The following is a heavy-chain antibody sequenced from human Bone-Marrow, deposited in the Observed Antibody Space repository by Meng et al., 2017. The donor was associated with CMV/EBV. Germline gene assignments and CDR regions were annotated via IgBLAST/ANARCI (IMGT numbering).Heavy chain of an antibody. CDR3: ASPKAHLGVAARPGPLDY. Sequence: GGSLRLSCAASGFTFSSYSMNWVRQAPGKGLEWVSSISSSSSYIYYADSVEGRFTISRDNAKNSLYLQMNSLRAEDTAVYYCASPKAHLGVAARPGPLDYWGQGTLVTVSS. V-gene: IGHV3-21*01. D-gene: IGHD6-6*01. J-gene: IGHJ4*02. CDR2: ISSSSSYI. CDR1: GFTFSSYS.